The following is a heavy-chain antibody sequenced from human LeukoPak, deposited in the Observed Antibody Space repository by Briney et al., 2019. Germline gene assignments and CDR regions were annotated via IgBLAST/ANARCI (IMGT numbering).Heavy chain of an antibody. V-gene: IGHV4-34*01. CDR2: INHSGST. CDR3: ARGQDDTMMPFDY. D-gene: IGHD3-22*01. Sequence: SETLSLTCAVYGGSFSGYYWSWIRQPPGKGLEWIGEINHSGSTNYNPSLKSRVTISVDTSKNQLSLKLSSVTAADTAVYYCARGQDDTMMPFDYWGQGTLVTVSS. CDR1: GGSFSGYY. J-gene: IGHJ4*02.